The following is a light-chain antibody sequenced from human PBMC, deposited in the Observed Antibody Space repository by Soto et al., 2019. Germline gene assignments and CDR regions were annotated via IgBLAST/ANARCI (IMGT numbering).Light chain of an antibody. J-gene: IGKJ1*01. CDR1: QSISRW. Sequence: DIQMTPSPSALSASVGDRVSITCRASQSISRWLAWYQQKPGKAPKLLIYDVSSLEGGVPSRFSGSGSGTDFTLTISRLQPDDSATYYCQQYASYWTFGQGTEVDIK. CDR3: QQYASYWT. V-gene: IGKV1-5*01. CDR2: DVS.